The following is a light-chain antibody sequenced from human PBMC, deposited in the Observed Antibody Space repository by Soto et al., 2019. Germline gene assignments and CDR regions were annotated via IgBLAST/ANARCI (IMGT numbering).Light chain of an antibody. Sequence: QSVLTQSPSASASLGASVKLTCTLNSGHNNYAIAWHQQQPEKGPRYLMRVDSDGRHIKGDGIPDRFSGSSSGAERYLRISSLQSDDEADYYCQTWGTGIVLFGGGTKLTVL. V-gene: IGLV4-69*01. CDR1: SGHNNYA. CDR2: VDSDGRH. CDR3: QTWGTGIVL. J-gene: IGLJ2*01.